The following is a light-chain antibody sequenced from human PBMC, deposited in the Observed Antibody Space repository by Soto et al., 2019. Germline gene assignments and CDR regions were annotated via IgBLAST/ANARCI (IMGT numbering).Light chain of an antibody. CDR3: QHHNSYSQT. CDR1: QSIRYY. CDR2: GAS. Sequence: DIQLTQSPPTLSASVGDRVTITRRASQSIRYYLAWYQQMPGKAPKLLIYGASSLQSGVPSRFSGSGSGTEFTLTISSLQPDDFATYFCQHHNSYSQTFGQGTKVDIK. J-gene: IGKJ1*01. V-gene: IGKV1-5*01.